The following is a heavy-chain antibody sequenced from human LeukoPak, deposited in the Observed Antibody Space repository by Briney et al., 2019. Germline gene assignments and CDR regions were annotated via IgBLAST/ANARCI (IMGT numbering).Heavy chain of an antibody. CDR3: ARSVVAATETFDY. J-gene: IGHJ4*02. CDR1: GFTFSSYG. D-gene: IGHD2-15*01. Sequence: GGSLRLSCAASGFTFSSYGMHWVRQPPGKGLEWVSHISSGSSIYYADSVKGRFTISRDNAKNSLYLQMNSLRAEDTAVYYCARSVVAATETFDYWGQGTLVTVSS. CDR2: ISSGSSI. V-gene: IGHV3-48*01.